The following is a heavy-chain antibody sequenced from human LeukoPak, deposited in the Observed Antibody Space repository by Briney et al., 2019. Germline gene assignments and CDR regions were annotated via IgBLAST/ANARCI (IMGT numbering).Heavy chain of an antibody. CDR3: AKDRRKFGELLILDY. J-gene: IGHJ4*02. CDR1: GFTVSSNY. V-gene: IGHV3-66*01. D-gene: IGHD3-10*01. Sequence: PGGSLRLSCAASGFTVSSNYMSWVRQAPGKGLEWVSVIYSGGSTYYADSVKGRFTISRDNSKNTLYLQMNSLRAEDTAVYYCAKDRRKFGELLILDYWGQGTLVTVSS. CDR2: IYSGGST.